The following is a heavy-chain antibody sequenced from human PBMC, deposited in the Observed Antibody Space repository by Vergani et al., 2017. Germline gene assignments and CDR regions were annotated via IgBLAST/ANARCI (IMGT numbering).Heavy chain of an antibody. D-gene: IGHD3-3*01. Sequence: QVHLQESGPGQVKPSETLSLTCTVSGASISNFYWSWIRQPAGKGLEWIGHIQSFANINYNPSLKGRVTLSVDTSRSQVSLKVTSLTAADTAVYYCARERGDDLWSGNYYYMDVWGTGTTVTVSS. V-gene: IGHV4-4*07. CDR1: GASISNFY. J-gene: IGHJ6*03. CDR3: ARERGDDLWSGNYYYMDV. CDR2: IQSFANI.